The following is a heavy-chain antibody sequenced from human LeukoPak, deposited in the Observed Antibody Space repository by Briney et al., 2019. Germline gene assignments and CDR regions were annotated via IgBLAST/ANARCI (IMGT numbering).Heavy chain of an antibody. CDR1: GYTFTDYY. CDR3: ARASDFDWSYYMDV. J-gene: IGHJ6*03. D-gene: IGHD3-9*01. Sequence: ASVKVSCKASGYTFTDYYIHWVRQAPGHGLEWLGWMNVKTGATSSAQKFPGRVTMTRDMSTSTAYMELRSLRSDDTAVYYCARASDFDWSYYMDVWGKGTTVTVSS. CDR2: MNVKTGAT. V-gene: IGHV1-2*02.